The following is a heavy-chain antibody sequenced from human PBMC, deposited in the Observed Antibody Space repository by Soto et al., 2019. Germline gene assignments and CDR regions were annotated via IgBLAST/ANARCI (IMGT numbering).Heavy chain of an antibody. J-gene: IGHJ4*02. CDR1: GYTFTSYA. D-gene: IGHD3-22*01. Sequence: ASVKVSCKASGYTFTSYAMHWVRQAPGQRLEWMGWINAGNGNTKYSQKFQGRVTITRDTSASTAYMELSSLRSEDTSVYYCARVVSHYYDGSGYGYWGQGTLVTVSS. CDR3: ARVVSHYYDGSGYGY. V-gene: IGHV1-3*01. CDR2: INAGNGNT.